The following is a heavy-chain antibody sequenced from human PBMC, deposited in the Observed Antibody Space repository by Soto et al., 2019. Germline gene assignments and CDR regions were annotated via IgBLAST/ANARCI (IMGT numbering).Heavy chain of an antibody. D-gene: IGHD2-15*01. CDR2: INPNSGGT. CDR3: ACVSCSADHRYLXYV. J-gene: IGHJ6*02. Sequence: GASVKVSCKASGYTFTGYYMHWVRQAPGQGLEWMGWINPNSGGTNYAQKFQGWVTMTRDTSISTAYMELSRLRSDDTAVYYCACVSCSADHRYLXYVCAQGTTVTVSS. V-gene: IGHV1-2*04. CDR1: GYTFTGYY.